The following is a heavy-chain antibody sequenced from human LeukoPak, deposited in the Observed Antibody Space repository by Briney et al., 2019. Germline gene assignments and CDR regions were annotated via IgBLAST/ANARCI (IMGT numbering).Heavy chain of an antibody. J-gene: IGHJ4*02. CDR2: INHSGST. CDR1: GGSFSGYY. Sequence: SETLSLTCAVYGGSFSGYYWSWIRQPPGKGLEWIGEINHSGSTNYNPSLKSRVTISVDTSKNQFSLKLSSVTAADTAVYYCARDISYSSGWQGSDYWGQGTLVTVSS. CDR3: ARDISYSSGWQGSDY. D-gene: IGHD6-19*01. V-gene: IGHV4-34*01.